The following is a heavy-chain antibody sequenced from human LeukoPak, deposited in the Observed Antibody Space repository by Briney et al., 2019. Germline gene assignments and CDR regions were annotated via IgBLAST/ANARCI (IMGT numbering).Heavy chain of an antibody. D-gene: IGHD3-10*01. Sequence: ASVKVCCKASGYTFTGYYMHWVRQAPGQGLEWRGWINPNSGGTNYAKKFPGRVTMTRDTSISTAYMELSRLRSDDTAVYYCARAATPITMVRGVIDYWGQGTLVTVSS. V-gene: IGHV1-2*02. J-gene: IGHJ4*02. CDR3: ARAATPITMVRGVIDY. CDR2: INPNSGGT. CDR1: GYTFTGYY.